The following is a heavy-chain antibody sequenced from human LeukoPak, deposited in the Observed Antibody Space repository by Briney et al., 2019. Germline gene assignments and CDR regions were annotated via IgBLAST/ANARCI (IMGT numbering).Heavy chain of an antibody. V-gene: IGHV3-11*06. CDR1: EFTFSDYY. D-gene: IGHD3-3*01. Sequence: GGSLRLSCAASEFTFSDYYMNWIRQAPRNGPEWVSYISSSSSYTNYADSVKGRFTISRDNAKNSLYLQMNSLRAEDTAVYYCARDNDLYYYGMDVWGQGTTVTVSS. CDR3: ARDNDLYYYGMDV. CDR2: ISSSSSYT. J-gene: IGHJ6*02.